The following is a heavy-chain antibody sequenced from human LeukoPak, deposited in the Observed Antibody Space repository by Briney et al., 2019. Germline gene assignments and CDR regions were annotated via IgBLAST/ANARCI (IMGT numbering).Heavy chain of an antibody. CDR1: GGSFSGYY. CDR3: ASVMTTKNYMDV. D-gene: IGHD5-24*01. CDR2: INHSGST. J-gene: IGHJ6*03. V-gene: IGHV4-34*01. Sequence: SETLSLTCAVYGGSFSGYYWSWIRQPPGKGLEWIGEINHSGSTNYNPSLKSRVTISVDTSKNQFSLKLSSVTAADTAVYYCASVMTTKNYMDVWGKGTTVTVSS.